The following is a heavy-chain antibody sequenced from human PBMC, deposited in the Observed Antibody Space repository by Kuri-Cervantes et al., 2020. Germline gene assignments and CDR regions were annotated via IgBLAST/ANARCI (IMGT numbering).Heavy chain of an antibody. V-gene: IGHV3-30*03. CDR2: ISYDGNIK. CDR1: GFTFSSYG. CDR3: ASELRVEATGHEHFQH. J-gene: IGHJ1*01. Sequence: GGSLRLSCAVSGFTFSSYGMHWVRQAPGKGLEWVAVISYDGNIKNCADSVKARFTISRDNSKNTLYLQMDSLRDGNTAVYYCASELRVEATGHEHFQHWGQGTLVTVSS. D-gene: IGHD1-14*01.